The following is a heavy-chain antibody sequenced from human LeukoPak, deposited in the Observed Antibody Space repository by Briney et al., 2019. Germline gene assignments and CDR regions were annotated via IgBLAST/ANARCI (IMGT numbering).Heavy chain of an antibody. J-gene: IGHJ4*02. CDR3: ARDSGIAVAGGFDY. CDR2: IYYSGST. D-gene: IGHD6-19*01. CDR1: GGSISSYY. Sequence: PSETLSLTCTVSGGSISSYYWSWIRQPPGKGLEWIGYIYYSGSTNYNPSLKSRVTISIDTSKNQFSLKLSSVTAADTAVYYCARDSGIAVAGGFDYRGQGTLVTVSS. V-gene: IGHV4-59*01.